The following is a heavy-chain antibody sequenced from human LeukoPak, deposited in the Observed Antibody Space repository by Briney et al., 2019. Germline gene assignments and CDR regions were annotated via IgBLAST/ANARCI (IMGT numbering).Heavy chain of an antibody. CDR3: ARVELAPYYYYMDV. CDR1: GFTLSNYE. J-gene: IGHJ6*03. V-gene: IGHV3-48*03. Sequence: GGSLRLSYAASGFTLSNYEMSWVRQAPGKGLEWISYIHNGDGDIFYADSVKGRFTISRDNAKNSLYLQMNSLRAEDTAVYYCARVELAPYYYYMDVWGKGTTVTVSS. D-gene: IGHD1-7*01. CDR2: IHNGDGDI.